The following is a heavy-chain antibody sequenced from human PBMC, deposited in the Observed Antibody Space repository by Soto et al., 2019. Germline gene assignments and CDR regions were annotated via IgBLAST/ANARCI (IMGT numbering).Heavy chain of an antibody. CDR1: GFTFSSYA. V-gene: IGHV3-23*01. CDR3: AKDRDLKPCCSSTSCFRSNDGVGAFDS. CDR2: ISGSGGST. J-gene: IGHJ3*02. D-gene: IGHD2-2*01. Sequence: EVQLLESGGGLVQPGGSLRLSCAASGFTFSSYAMSWVRQAPGKGLEWVSAISGSGGSTYYADSVKGRFTISRDNSKISLFLQMNSLRAEETAVYYCAKDRDLKPCCSSTSCFRSNDGVGAFDSWGQGTIVTVSS.